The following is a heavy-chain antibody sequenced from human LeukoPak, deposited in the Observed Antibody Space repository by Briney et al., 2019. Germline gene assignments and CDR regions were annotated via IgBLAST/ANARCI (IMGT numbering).Heavy chain of an antibody. CDR2: IKQDGTET. CDR1: GFSFSSYW. CDR3: AREDHSNYEY. Sequence: PGGSLRLSCAASGFSFSSYWVSWVRQAPGKGLEWVASIKQDGTETHYVDSVEGRFTISKDNAKNSLYLQLNSLRAEDTAVYYCAREDHSNYEYWGQGTLVTVSS. D-gene: IGHD4-11*01. J-gene: IGHJ4*02. V-gene: IGHV3-7*03.